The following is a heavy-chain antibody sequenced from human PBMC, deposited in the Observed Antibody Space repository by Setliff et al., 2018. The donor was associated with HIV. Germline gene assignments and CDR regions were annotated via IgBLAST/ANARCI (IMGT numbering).Heavy chain of an antibody. V-gene: IGHV1-69*10. CDR2: FIPVLGKV. CDR3: ARGGAVELWFRYFDF. D-gene: IGHD3-16*02. Sequence: SVKVSCKASGISFSSYPISWVRQAPGQGLEWMGVFIPVLGKVHYAQKFQGRVTITADESTSTAYMGLSSLKSEDTAVYYCARGGAVELWFRYFDFWGQGTLVTVSS. J-gene: IGHJ4*02. CDR1: GISFSSYP.